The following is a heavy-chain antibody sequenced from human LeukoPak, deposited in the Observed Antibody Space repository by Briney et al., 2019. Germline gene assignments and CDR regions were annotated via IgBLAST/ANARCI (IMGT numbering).Heavy chain of an antibody. V-gene: IGHV1-18*01. J-gene: IGHJ3*02. D-gene: IGHD6-19*01. CDR1: GYTFTSYG. CDR3: TRGFRRSAWSDSFDI. Sequence: ASVKVSCKASGYTFTSYGISWVRQAPGQGLEWMGWISEYKGIVNYAQKFQGRVTITADTSTTTVHMELRGLRSDDTAVYYCTRGFRRSAWSDSFDIWGQGTTVTVSS. CDR2: ISEYKGIV.